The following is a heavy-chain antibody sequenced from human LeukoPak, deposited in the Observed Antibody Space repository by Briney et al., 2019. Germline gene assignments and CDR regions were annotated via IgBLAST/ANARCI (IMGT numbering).Heavy chain of an antibody. J-gene: IGHJ5*02. CDR2: ISYSGGT. Sequence: PSETLSLTCTVSGGSISNYYWNWIRQPPGKGLEWVGHISYSGGTKYNPSLQSRVTISIDTSKNQFSLNLSSVTAADTAVYYCARRVIMSATGVQDTWLDPWGQGILVTVSS. CDR1: GGSISNYY. V-gene: IGHV4-59*08. CDR3: ARRVIMSATGVQDTWLDP. D-gene: IGHD2-8*02.